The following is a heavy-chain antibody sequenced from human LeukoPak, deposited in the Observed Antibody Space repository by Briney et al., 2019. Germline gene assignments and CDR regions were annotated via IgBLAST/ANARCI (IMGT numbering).Heavy chain of an antibody. CDR3: ARQWIQLWFYYMDV. D-gene: IGHD5-18*01. CDR2: ISAYNGNT. J-gene: IGHJ6*03. CDR1: GYTFTSYG. Sequence: ASVKVSCKASGYTFTSYGISWVRQAPGQGLEWMGWISAYNGNTNYAQKLQGRVTMTTDTSTSTAYMELRSLRSDDTAVYYCARQWIQLWFYYMDVWGKGTTVTVSS. V-gene: IGHV1-18*01.